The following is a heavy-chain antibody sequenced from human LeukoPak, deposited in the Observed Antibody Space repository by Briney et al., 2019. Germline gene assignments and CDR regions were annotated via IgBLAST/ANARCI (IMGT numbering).Heavy chain of an antibody. J-gene: IGHJ4*02. CDR1: GYTFTGYY. V-gene: IGHV1-2*02. CDR2: INPNSGGT. CDR3: ARGRVLRTARGFDY. Sequence: GASVKVSCKASGYTFTGYYMHWVRQAPGQGLEWMGWINPNSGGTNYAQKFQGRVTMTRGTSISTAYMELSRLRSDDTAVYYCARGRVLRTARGFDYWGQGTLVTVSS. D-gene: IGHD3-10*01.